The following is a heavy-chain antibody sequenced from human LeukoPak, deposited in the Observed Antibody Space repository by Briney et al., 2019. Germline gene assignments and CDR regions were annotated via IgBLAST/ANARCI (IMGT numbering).Heavy chain of an antibody. CDR3: ARGETTAADRREGDAFDV. CDR2: IYHSGTT. J-gene: IGHJ3*01. CDR1: GYAISSGYD. Sequence: SETLSLTCAVSGYAISSGYDWGWIRQPPGKGLEWIGSIYHSGTTYSNPSLKRRVTMSVNTSKNQFSLKLSSVTAADTAVYYCARGETTAADRREGDAFDVWGQGTIVTVSS. D-gene: IGHD4-11*01. V-gene: IGHV4-38-2*01.